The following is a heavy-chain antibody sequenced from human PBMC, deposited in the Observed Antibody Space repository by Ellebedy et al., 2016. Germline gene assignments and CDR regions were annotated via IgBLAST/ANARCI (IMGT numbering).Heavy chain of an antibody. CDR3: VRLGGDGYQYFEY. J-gene: IGHJ4*02. Sequence: GESLKISCQGSGYNLTDYWISWVRQMPGKGLEWMGRIAPSDSYSNHSPSFQGHVTISADKSINTAYLQWSSLKASDTAIYYCVRLGGDGYQYFEYWGQGTLVTVSS. D-gene: IGHD5-24*01. CDR2: IAPSDSYS. CDR1: GYNLTDYW. V-gene: IGHV5-10-1*01.